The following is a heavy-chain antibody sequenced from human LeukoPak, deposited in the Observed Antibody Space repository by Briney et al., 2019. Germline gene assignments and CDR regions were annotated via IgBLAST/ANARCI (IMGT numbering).Heavy chain of an antibody. CDR3: ARDPGDYGFDAFDI. CDR2: ISYDGSNK. D-gene: IGHD4-17*01. V-gene: IGHV3-30*03. Sequence: GGSLRLSCEASGFTFSSYWMHWVRQAPGKGLEWVAVISYDGSNKYYADSVKGRFTISRDNSKNTLYLQMNSLRAADTAVYYCARDPGDYGFDAFDIWGQGTMVTVSS. J-gene: IGHJ3*02. CDR1: GFTFSSYW.